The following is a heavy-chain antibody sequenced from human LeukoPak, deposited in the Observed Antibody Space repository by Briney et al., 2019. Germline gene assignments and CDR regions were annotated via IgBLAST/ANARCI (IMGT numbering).Heavy chain of an antibody. V-gene: IGHV4-39*01. D-gene: IGHD3-22*01. CDR3: ARNETSGYFDI. CDR2: MYNSGSI. CDR1: GGSISSSTHY. Sequence: SETLSLTCTVSGGSISSSTHYWGWIRQSTGKGLEWIGSMYNSGSISYNPSLRSRVTITVDTSKNQFSLNFNSVTAADTALYFCARNETSGYFDIWGQGTMVTVFS. J-gene: IGHJ3*02.